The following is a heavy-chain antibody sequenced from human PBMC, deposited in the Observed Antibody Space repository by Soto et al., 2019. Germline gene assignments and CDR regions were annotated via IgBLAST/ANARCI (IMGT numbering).Heavy chain of an antibody. CDR2: IGTAGDT. V-gene: IGHV3-13*01. D-gene: IGHD2-2*02. CDR1: GFTFSSYD. CDR3: ARGDLGYCSSTSCSTDYYYYYGMDV. Sequence: GGSLRLSCAASGFTFSSYDMHWVRQATGKGLEWVSAIGTAGDTYYPGSVKGRFTISRENAKNSLYLQMNSLRAEDTAVYYCARGDLGYCSSTSCSTDYYYYYGMDVWGQGTTATVSS. J-gene: IGHJ6*02.